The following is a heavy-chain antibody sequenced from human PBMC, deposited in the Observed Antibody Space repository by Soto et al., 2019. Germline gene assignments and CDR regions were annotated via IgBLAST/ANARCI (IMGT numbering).Heavy chain of an antibody. V-gene: IGHV3-11*04. CDR2: ISGSGSTI. CDR1: GCTCGDYY. CDR3: ARAFYDILTGYPGCILDY. J-gene: IGHJ4*02. D-gene: IGHD3-9*01. Sequence: SHRLSRTAAGCTCGDYYMSWIRKAPGRGLEWVSYISGSGSTIYYADSVKGRFTISRDNAKNSLYLQMNSLRAEDTAVYYCARAFYDILTGYPGCILDYWGQGPLVTVSS.